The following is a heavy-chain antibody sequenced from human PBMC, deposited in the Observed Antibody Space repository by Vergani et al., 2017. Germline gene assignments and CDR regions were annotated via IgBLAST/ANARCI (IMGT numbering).Heavy chain of an antibody. J-gene: IGHJ5*02. D-gene: IGHD2-15*01. V-gene: IGHV4-59*01. CDR2: IYYSGST. CDR3: ARARYCSGGSCSGWFDP. Sequence: QVQLQESGPGLVKPSETLSLTCTVSGGSISSYYWSWIRQPPGKGLEWIGYIYYSGSTNYNPSLKSRVTISVDTSKNQFSLKLSSVTAADTAVYSCARARYCSGGSCSGWFDPWGQGTLVTVYS. CDR1: GGSISSYY.